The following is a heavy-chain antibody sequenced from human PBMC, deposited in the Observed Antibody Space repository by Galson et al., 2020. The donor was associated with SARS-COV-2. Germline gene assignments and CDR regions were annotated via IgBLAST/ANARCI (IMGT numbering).Heavy chain of an antibody. CDR2: ISAYNGNT. V-gene: IGHV1-18*01. Sequence: ASVKVSCKASGYTFTSYGISWVRQAPGQGLEWMGWISAYNGNTNYAQKLQGRVTMTTDTSTSTAYMELRSLRSDDTAVYYCARRPLWFGELSNYYYYMDVWGKGTTVTVSS. J-gene: IGHJ6*03. CDR3: ARRPLWFGELSNYYYYMDV. CDR1: GYTFTSYG. D-gene: IGHD3-10*01.